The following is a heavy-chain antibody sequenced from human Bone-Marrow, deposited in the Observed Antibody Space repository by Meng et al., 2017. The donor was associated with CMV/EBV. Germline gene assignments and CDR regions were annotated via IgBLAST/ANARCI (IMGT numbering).Heavy chain of an antibody. J-gene: IGHJ4*02. CDR1: GFTFSSYW. CDR2: IKQDGSEK. CDR3: ARDRRITGNYFDY. V-gene: IGHV3-7*01. D-gene: IGHD3-10*01. Sequence: GESLKISCAASGFTFSSYWMSWVRQAPGKGLEWVANIKQDGSEKYYVDSVKGRFTISRDNAKNSLYLQRNSLRAEDTAVYYCARDRRITGNYFDYWGQGTLVTVSS.